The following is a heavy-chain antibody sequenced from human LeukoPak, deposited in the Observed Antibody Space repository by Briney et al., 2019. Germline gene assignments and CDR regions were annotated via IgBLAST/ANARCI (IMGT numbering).Heavy chain of an antibody. CDR3: ARGWYCSGGSCYSSMDV. CDR1: GGSISSYY. V-gene: IGHV4-4*07. J-gene: IGHJ6*03. Sequence: SETLSLTCTVSGGSISSYYWSWIRQPAGKGLEWIGRIYTSGSTNSNPSLKSRVAMSVDTSKNQFSLKLSSVTAADTAVYYCARGWYCSGGSCYSSMDVWGKGTTVTVSS. D-gene: IGHD2-15*01. CDR2: IYTSGST.